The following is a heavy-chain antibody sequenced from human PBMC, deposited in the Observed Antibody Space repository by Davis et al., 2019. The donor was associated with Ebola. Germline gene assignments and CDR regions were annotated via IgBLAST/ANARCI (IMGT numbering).Heavy chain of an antibody. V-gene: IGHV3-30-3*01. CDR2: ISYDGSNK. CDR1: GSTFSSYA. J-gene: IGHJ3*02. CDR3: ARASSRRGAFDI. D-gene: IGHD3-10*01. Sequence: PGGSLRLSCAASGSTFSSYAMHWVCQAPGKGLEWVAVISYDGSNKYYADSVKGRFTISRDNSKNTLYLQMNSLGAEDTAVYYCARASSRRGAFDIWGQGTMVTVSS.